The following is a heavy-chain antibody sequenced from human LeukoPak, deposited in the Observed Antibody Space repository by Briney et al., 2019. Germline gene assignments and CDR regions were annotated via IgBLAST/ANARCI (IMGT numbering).Heavy chain of an antibody. CDR2: IYYSGST. Sequence: SETLSLTCTVSGGSISSYYWSWIRQPPGKGLEWIGYIYYSGSTYYNPSLKSRVTISVDTSKNQFSLKLSSVTAADTAVYYCARGTYYDYVWGSYRLSPFDAFDIWGQGTMVTVSS. CDR1: GGSISSYY. D-gene: IGHD3-16*02. V-gene: IGHV4-59*08. CDR3: ARGTYYDYVWGSYRLSPFDAFDI. J-gene: IGHJ3*02.